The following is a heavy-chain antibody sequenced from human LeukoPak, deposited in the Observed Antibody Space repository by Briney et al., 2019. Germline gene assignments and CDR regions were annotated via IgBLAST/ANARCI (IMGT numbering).Heavy chain of an antibody. D-gene: IGHD3-22*01. Sequence: ASVKVSCKASGYTFTGYYMHWVRQASGQGLEWMGCINPNSGGTNYAQKVQGRVTMTRETSISTAYMELSRLRSDDTAVYYCARGGYRFSNYYYYMDVWGKGTTVTVSS. CDR2: INPNSGGT. CDR3: ARGGYRFSNYYYYMDV. V-gene: IGHV1-2*02. J-gene: IGHJ6*03. CDR1: GYTFTGYY.